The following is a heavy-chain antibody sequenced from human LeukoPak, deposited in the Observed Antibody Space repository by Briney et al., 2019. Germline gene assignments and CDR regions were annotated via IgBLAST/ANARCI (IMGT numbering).Heavy chain of an antibody. Sequence: KPGESLRISCKGSVYSFTSYWIGWVRQMAGKGLEWMGIIYPSDPNTRDSPSFQGQVTISADKSISTAYLQWSSLKASDTAMYYCARGVRDYVWGSYRPLDYWRQGTLVTVSS. CDR3: ARGVRDYVWGSYRPLDY. CDR2: IYPSDPNT. J-gene: IGHJ4*02. D-gene: IGHD3-16*02. CDR1: VYSFTSYW. V-gene: IGHV5-51*01.